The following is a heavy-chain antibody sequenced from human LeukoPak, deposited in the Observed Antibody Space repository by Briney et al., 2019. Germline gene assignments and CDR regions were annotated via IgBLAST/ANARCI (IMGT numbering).Heavy chain of an antibody. V-gene: IGHV4-34*01. CDR2: INHSGST. Sequence: PLETLSPTCAVYGGSFSGYYWSWIRQPPGKGLEWIGEINHSGSTNYNPSLKSRVTISADTSKNQFSLKLSSVTAADTAVYYCASRYGSGSYGFDYWGQGTLVTVSS. CDR3: ASRYGSGSYGFDY. D-gene: IGHD3-10*01. CDR1: GGSFSGYY. J-gene: IGHJ4*02.